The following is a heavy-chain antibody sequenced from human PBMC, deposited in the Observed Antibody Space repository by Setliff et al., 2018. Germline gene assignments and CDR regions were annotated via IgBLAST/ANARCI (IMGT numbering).Heavy chain of an antibody. J-gene: IGHJ6*03. Sequence: ASVKVSCKASGYTFTDYYMHWVQQAPGKGLEWMGRVDPEDGETIYAEKFQGRVTLTADTSTDTAYMELSSLRSEDTAVYYCATAYYYGSGYYYYYMDVWGKGTTVTVSS. D-gene: IGHD3-10*01. CDR3: ATAYYYGSGYYYYYMDV. V-gene: IGHV1-69-2*01. CDR2: VDPEDGET. CDR1: GYTFTDYY.